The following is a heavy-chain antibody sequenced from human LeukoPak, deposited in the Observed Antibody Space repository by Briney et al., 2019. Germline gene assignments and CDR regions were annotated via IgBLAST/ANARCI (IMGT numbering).Heavy chain of an antibody. V-gene: IGHV5-51*01. CDR2: IYPGDSDT. CDR3: ARHVGAGNQNYYYYYMDV. CDR1: GYSFTSYW. Sequence: PGESLKISCKGSGYSFTSYWIGWVRQMPGKGLEWMGIIYPGDSDTRYSPSFQGQVTISADKSISTAYLQWSSLKASDTAMYYCARHVGAGNQNYYYYYMDVWGKGTTVTVSS. J-gene: IGHJ6*03. D-gene: IGHD3-10*01.